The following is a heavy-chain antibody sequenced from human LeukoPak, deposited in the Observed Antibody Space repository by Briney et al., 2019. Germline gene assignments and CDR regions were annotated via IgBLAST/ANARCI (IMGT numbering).Heavy chain of an antibody. CDR1: GFTFDDYA. CDR3: AKEETIVVGGYYYYGMDV. CDR2: ISGDGDST. V-gene: IGHV3-43*02. J-gene: IGHJ6*02. D-gene: IGHD2-15*01. Sequence: QTGGSLRLSCAASGFTFDDYAMHWVRQAPGKGLEWITLISGDGDSTCYTDSVKGRFTGSRDNSKSSLYLQMNSLRTEDTALYYCAKEETIVVGGYYYYGMDVWGQGTTVTVSS.